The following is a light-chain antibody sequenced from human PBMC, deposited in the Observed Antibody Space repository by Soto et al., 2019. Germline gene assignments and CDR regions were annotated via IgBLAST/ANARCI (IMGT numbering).Light chain of an antibody. Sequence: EIVLTQSPGTLSLSPGGSATLSCRASQSVSSSSYLAWYQQKPGQAPRLLIYGASSRATGIPDRFSGSGSGTDFTLTIGRLEPEDSAVYYCQEYGSSRTFGQGTKVEIK. CDR1: QSVSSSSY. V-gene: IGKV3-20*01. J-gene: IGKJ1*01. CDR3: QEYGSSRT. CDR2: GAS.